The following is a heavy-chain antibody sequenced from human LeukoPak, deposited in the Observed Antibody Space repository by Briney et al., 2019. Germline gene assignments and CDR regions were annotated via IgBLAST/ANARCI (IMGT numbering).Heavy chain of an antibody. CDR2: ISYDGSNK. J-gene: IGHJ5*01. CDR3: ATHRPGYSRAWFDY. V-gene: IGHV3-30*03. D-gene: IGHD1-26*01. Sequence: GGSLRLSCAASGFTFSSYGMHWVRQAPGKALEWVAVISYDGSNKYYADSVKGRFTISRDNSKNTLYLQMNSLRAEDAAVYYCATHRPGYSRAWFDYWGQGTLVTVSS. CDR1: GFTFSSYG.